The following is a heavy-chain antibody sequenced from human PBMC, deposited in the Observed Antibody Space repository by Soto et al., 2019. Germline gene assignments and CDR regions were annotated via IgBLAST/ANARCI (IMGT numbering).Heavy chain of an antibody. CDR2: IIPIFGSA. CDR1: GGTFNNYA. CDR3: ALVVVTAIRNWFDP. V-gene: IGHV1-69*13. Sequence: SVKVSCKASGGTFNNYAVSWVRQAPGQGLEWMGGIIPIFGSANYAPQFQGRVTITAGESTRTVYMELRSLRSDDTAVYYCALVVVTAIRNWFDPWGQGTLVTVS. D-gene: IGHD2-21*02. J-gene: IGHJ5*02.